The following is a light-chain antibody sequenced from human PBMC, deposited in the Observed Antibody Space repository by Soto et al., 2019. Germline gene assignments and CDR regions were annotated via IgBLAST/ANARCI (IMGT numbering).Light chain of an antibody. CDR1: SSDVGSYNR. CDR2: EVN. CDR3: CSYADSYPFV. V-gene: IGLV2-18*02. J-gene: IGLJ1*01. Sequence: QSVLTQPPSVSGSPGQSVTISCTGTSSDVGSYNRLSWYQQPPGTAPKLIMYEVNTRPSGVPDRFSGSKSGSTASLTISGLQAEDEADYYCCSYADSYPFVFGTGTKLTVL.